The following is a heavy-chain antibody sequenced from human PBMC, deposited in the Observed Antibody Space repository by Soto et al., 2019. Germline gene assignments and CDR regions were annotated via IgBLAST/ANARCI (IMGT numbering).Heavy chain of an antibody. D-gene: IGHD6-13*01. J-gene: IGHJ4*02. Sequence: QVQLVESGGGVVQPGRSLRLSCAASGFTFSSYAMHWVRQAPGKGLEWVAVISYDGSNKYYADSVKGRFTISRDNSKNTLDLQMNSLRAEDTAVYYCARVPEPIAAAVYFDYWGQGTLVTVSS. CDR1: GFTFSSYA. CDR3: ARVPEPIAAAVYFDY. CDR2: ISYDGSNK. V-gene: IGHV3-30-3*01.